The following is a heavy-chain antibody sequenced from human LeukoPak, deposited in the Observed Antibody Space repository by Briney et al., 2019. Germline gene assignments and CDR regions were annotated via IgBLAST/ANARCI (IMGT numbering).Heavy chain of an antibody. CDR1: GGSFSGYY. Sequence: PSETLSLTCAVYGGSFSGYYWSWIRQPPGKGLEWIGEINHSGSNKYNPSLKSRVTISVDTSKNQFSLKLSSVTAADTAVYYCAREKAYYDFWSGFEWGQGTLVTVSS. D-gene: IGHD3-3*01. J-gene: IGHJ4*02. CDR2: INHSGSN. CDR3: AREKAYYDFWSGFE. V-gene: IGHV4-34*01.